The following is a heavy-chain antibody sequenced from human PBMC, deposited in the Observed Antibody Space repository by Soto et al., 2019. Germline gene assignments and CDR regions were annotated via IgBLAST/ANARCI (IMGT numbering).Heavy chain of an antibody. D-gene: IGHD6-13*01. J-gene: IGHJ4*02. CDR2: ISSSSGHI. CDR1: GFTFSTYS. V-gene: IGHV3-21*01. CDR3: ARAGVAAFDQ. Sequence: EVQLVESGGGLVKPGGSLRLSCVTSGFTFSTYSMKWVRQAPGRGLEWVSSISSSSGHIYFADSVKGRFTISRDNAKNSMYLQMDSLRAEDTAVYYCARAGVAAFDQWGQGTLVTVSS.